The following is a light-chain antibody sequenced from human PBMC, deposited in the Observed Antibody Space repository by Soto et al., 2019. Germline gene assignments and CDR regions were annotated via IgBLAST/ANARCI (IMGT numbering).Light chain of an antibody. J-gene: IGKJ1*01. V-gene: IGKV3-15*01. CDR3: QQYNKWPET. CDR2: AAS. CDR1: QSVSSN. Sequence: IVMTQSPATLSVSPGERATLSCRASQSVSSNLAWYQQKPGQAPRLLIYAASTRATGIPARFSGSGSGTEFTLTISSLQSEDFSVYYCQQYNKWPETFGQGTKVEIK.